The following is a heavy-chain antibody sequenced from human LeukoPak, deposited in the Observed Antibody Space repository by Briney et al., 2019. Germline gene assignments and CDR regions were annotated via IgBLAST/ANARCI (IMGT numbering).Heavy chain of an antibody. CDR2: ISGSGGST. Sequence: GGSLRLSCAASGFTFSSYAMSWVRQAPGKGLEWVSSISGSGGSTYYADSVKGRFTISRDNSKNTLYPQMNSLRADDTAVYYCARDGGGYYYYFDYWGQGTLVTVSS. J-gene: IGHJ4*02. V-gene: IGHV3-23*01. CDR1: GFTFSSYA. D-gene: IGHD3-22*01. CDR3: ARDGGGYYYYFDY.